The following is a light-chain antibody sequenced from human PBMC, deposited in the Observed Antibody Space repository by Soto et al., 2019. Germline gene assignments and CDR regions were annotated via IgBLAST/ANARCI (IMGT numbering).Light chain of an antibody. CDR2: GAS. CDR3: QQYHKWPPYT. Sequence: DIVMTQSPATLSVSPGERATLSCRASQNVDISLAWYQQKPGQAPRLLIYGASTRATSTPARFSGSGSGTEFTHTISSLQSGDFAVYYCQQYHKWPPYTFGQGTKLEIK. CDR1: QNVDIS. V-gene: IGKV3-15*01. J-gene: IGKJ2*01.